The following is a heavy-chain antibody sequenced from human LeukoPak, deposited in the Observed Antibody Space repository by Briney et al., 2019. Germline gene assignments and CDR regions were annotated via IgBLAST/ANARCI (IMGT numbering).Heavy chain of an antibody. J-gene: IGHJ4*02. CDR3: ARNGRGTYDF. D-gene: IGHD3-16*01. Sequence: ASVKVSCKASGYTFTTYFFHWVRHAPGQGLEWMGWINPNSGNTNYAQKFQGRVTVTRDTSISTTYMVLSRLSSDDTAVYYCARNGRGTYDFWGQGTLVTVSS. V-gene: IGHV1-2*02. CDR2: INPNSGNT. CDR1: GYTFTTYF.